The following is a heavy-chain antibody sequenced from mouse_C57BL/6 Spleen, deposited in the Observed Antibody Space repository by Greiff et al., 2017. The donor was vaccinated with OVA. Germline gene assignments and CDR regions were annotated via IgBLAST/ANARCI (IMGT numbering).Heavy chain of an antibody. D-gene: IGHD1-1*01. Sequence: EVKVVESEGGLVQPGSSMKLSCTASGFTFSDYYMAWVRQVPEKGLEWVANINYDGSSTYYMDSLKSRFIISRDNAKNILYLQMSSLKSEDTDTYYCARGGSSHWYFDVWGTGTTVTVSS. J-gene: IGHJ1*03. CDR2: INYDGSST. V-gene: IGHV5-16*01. CDR3: ARGGSSHWYFDV. CDR1: GFTFSDYY.